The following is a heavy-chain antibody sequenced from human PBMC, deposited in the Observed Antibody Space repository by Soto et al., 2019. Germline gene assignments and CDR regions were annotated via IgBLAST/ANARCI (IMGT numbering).Heavy chain of an antibody. D-gene: IGHD2-2*01. CDR3: ARGVVPAARYGMDV. CDR2: MNPNSGNT. J-gene: IGHJ6*02. V-gene: IGHV1-8*01. Sequence: GASVKVSCKVSGYTFTSYDINWVRQATGQGLEWMGWMNPNSGNTGYAQKFQGRVTMTRNTSISTAYMELSSLRSEDTAVYYCARGVVPAARYGMDVWGQGTTVTVSS. CDR1: GYTFTSYD.